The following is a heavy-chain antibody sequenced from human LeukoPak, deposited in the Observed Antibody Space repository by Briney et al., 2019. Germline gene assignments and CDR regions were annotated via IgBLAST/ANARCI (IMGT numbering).Heavy chain of an antibody. CDR3: ARGMGSYGY. V-gene: IGHV4-34*01. Sequence: SETLSLTCAVYGGSFSGYYWSWIRQPPGKGLEWIGEINHSGSTNYNPSLKSRVTISVDTSKNQFSLKLSSVTAADTAVYYGARGMGSYGYWGQGTLVTVSS. D-gene: IGHD5-18*01. CDR1: GGSFSGYY. J-gene: IGHJ4*02. CDR2: INHSGST.